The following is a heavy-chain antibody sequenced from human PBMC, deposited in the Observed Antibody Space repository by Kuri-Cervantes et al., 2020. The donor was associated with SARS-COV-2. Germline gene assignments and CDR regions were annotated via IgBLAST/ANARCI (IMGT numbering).Heavy chain of an antibody. CDR2: IHTSGST. D-gene: IGHD4/OR15-4a*01. J-gene: IGHJ6*03. CDR3: ARDLPSDYTYYYYYMDA. Sequence: LRLSCTVSGGSISSSSYYWGWIRQPAGKGLEWIGRIHTSGSTNYNPSLKSRVTMSVDTSKNQFSLKLSSVTAADTAVYYCARDLPSDYTYYYYYMDAWGKGTTVTVSS. CDR1: GGSISSSSYY. V-gene: IGHV4-61*02.